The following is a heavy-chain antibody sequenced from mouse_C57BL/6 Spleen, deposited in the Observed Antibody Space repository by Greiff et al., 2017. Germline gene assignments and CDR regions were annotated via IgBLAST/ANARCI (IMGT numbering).Heavy chain of an antibody. Sequence: EVQVVESGEGLVKPGGSLKLSCAASGFTFSSYAMSWVRQTPEKRLEWVAYISSGGDYIYYADPVKGRFTISRDNARNTLYLQMSSLKSEDTAMYYCTRDRGAYYSNYDAMDYWGQGTSVTVSS. CDR2: ISSGGDYI. D-gene: IGHD2-5*01. CDR1: GFTFSSYA. CDR3: TRDRGAYYSNYDAMDY. V-gene: IGHV5-9-1*02. J-gene: IGHJ4*01.